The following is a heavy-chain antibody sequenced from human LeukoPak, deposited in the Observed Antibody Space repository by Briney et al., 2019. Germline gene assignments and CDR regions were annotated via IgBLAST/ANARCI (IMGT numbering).Heavy chain of an antibody. D-gene: IGHD4/OR15-4a*01. V-gene: IGHV1-18*01. CDR3: ARKPTAYPNDY. CDR1: GGTFSSYA. CDR2: ISAYNGNT. Sequence: GASVKVSCKASGGTFSSYAISWVRQAPGQGLEWMGWISAYNGNTNYAQRLQGRVTVTTETSTSTAYMELRSLRPDDTAIYYCARKPTAYPNDYWGQGTLVTVSS. J-gene: IGHJ4*02.